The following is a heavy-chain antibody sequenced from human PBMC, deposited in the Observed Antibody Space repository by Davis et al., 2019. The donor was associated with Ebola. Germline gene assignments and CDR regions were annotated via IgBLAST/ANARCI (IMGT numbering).Heavy chain of an antibody. D-gene: IGHD6-6*01. V-gene: IGHV4-39*01. CDR3: ARQVRAARYYGMDV. CDR2: IYYSGST. Sequence: SETLSLTCTVSGGSISSSSCYWGWIRQPPGKGLEWIGSIYYSGSTYYNPSLKSRVTISVDTSKNQFSLKLSSVTAADTAVYYCARQVRAARYYGMDVWGQGTTVTVSS. J-gene: IGHJ6*02. CDR1: GGSISSSSCY.